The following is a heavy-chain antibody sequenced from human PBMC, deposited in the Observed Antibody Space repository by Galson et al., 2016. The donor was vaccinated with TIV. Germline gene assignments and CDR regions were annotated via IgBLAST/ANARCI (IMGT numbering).Heavy chain of an antibody. J-gene: IGHJ4*02. Sequence: SETLSLTCAVYGGSLSGYYWSWIRQSPGKGQEWIGETNHRGITNYNPSLKSRVAISVDTSKNQFSLKVRSVTAADTAVYYCARYSNNEVDAYGFAYWGQGTLVTVSS. V-gene: IGHV4-34*01. CDR2: TNHRGIT. CDR3: ARYSNNEVDAYGFAY. D-gene: IGHD1/OR15-1a*01. CDR1: GGSLSGYY.